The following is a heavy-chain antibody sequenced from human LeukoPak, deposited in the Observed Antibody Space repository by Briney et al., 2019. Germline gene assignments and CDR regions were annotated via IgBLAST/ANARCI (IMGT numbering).Heavy chain of an antibody. CDR3: AGSNGYSYGLTLDY. CDR1: GGTFSSYA. Sequence: SVKVSCKASGGTFSSYAISWVRQAPGQGLEWMGGIIPIFGTANYAQKFQGRVTITADESTSTAYMELSSLRSEDTAVYYCAGSNGYSYGLTLDYWGQGTLVTVSS. V-gene: IGHV1-69*01. J-gene: IGHJ4*02. D-gene: IGHD5-18*01. CDR2: IIPIFGTA.